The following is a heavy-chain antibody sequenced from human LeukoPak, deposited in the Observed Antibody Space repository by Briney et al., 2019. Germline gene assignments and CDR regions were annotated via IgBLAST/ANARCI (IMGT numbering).Heavy chain of an antibody. D-gene: IGHD2-2*03. CDR1: GGSISNYY. J-gene: IGHJ3*02. CDR2: LYYSGST. CDR3: ATVLDSPDAFDI. Sequence: SETLSLTCTVSGGSISNYYWSWIRQPPGKGLEWIGYLYYSGSTNYNPSLKSRVTISVDTSKNQLSLKLRSVTAADTAVYYCATVLDSPDAFDIWGQGTMVTVSS. V-gene: IGHV4-59*01.